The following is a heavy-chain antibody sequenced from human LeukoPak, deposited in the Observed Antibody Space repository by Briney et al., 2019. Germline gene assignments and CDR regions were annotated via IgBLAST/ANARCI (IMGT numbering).Heavy chain of an antibody. CDR3: ARVRSVSYYDSSGYFDY. V-gene: IGHV3-21*01. Sequence: GGSLRLSCAASGFTFSSYSMNWVRQAPGKGLEWVSSISSSSYIYYADSVKGRFTISRDNAKNSLYLQMNSLRAEDTAVYYWARVRSVSYYDSSGYFDYWGQGTLVTVSS. J-gene: IGHJ4*02. D-gene: IGHD3-22*01. CDR1: GFTFSSYS. CDR2: ISSSSYI.